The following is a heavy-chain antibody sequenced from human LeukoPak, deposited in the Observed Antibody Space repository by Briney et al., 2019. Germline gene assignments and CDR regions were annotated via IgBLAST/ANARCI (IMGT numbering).Heavy chain of an antibody. Sequence: GGSLRLSCAASGFTFSDYYMSWIRQAPGKGLEWVSYISSSGSTIYYADSVKGRFTISRDTAKNSLYLQMNSLRAEDTAVYYCARDGDYDILTGYRAIDYWGQGTLVTVSS. CDR2: ISSSGSTI. CDR3: ARDGDYDILTGYRAIDY. V-gene: IGHV3-11*04. CDR1: GFTFSDYY. D-gene: IGHD3-9*01. J-gene: IGHJ4*02.